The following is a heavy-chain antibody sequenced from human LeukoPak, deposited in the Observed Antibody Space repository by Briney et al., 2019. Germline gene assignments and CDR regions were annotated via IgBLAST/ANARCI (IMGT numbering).Heavy chain of an antibody. CDR2: ISGSGGST. CDR1: GFTFSSYA. V-gene: IGHV3-23*01. J-gene: IGHJ4*02. D-gene: IGHD2-8*01. Sequence: PGGSLRLSCAASGFTFSSYAMSWVRQAPGKGLEWVSAISGSGGSTYYADSVKGRFTISRDNSKNTLYLQMNSLRAEDTAVYYCAKDQRYCTNGVCYRPFDYWGQGTLVTVSS. CDR3: AKDQRYCTNGVCYRPFDY.